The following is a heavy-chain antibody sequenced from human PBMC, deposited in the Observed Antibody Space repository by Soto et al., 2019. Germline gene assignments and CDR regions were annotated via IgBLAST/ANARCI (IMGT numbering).Heavy chain of an antibody. CDR1: GCTVSSYE. CDR2: ISSSGSTI. J-gene: IGHJ4*02. Sequence: GALGLACSASGCTVSSYEMNWVRQAPGKGLEWVSYISSSGSTIYYADPVKGRFTISRDNAKNSLYLQMNSLRAEDTAVYYCARGPGGEVFYWGQGTLVTVSS. V-gene: IGHV3-48*03. CDR3: ARGPGGEVFY. D-gene: IGHD3-16*01.